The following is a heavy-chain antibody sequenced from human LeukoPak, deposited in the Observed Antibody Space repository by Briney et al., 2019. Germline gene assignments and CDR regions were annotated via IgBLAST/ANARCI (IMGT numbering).Heavy chain of an antibody. CDR3: ARASVQLERPLHYYYYMDV. CDR1: GYTFTSYD. J-gene: IGHJ6*03. Sequence: ASVRVSCKASGYTFTSYDINWVRQATGQGLEWMGWMNPNSGNTGYAQKFQGRVTMTRDTSISTAYMELSRLRSDDTAVYYCARASVQLERPLHYYYYMDVWGKGTTVTVSS. CDR2: MNPNSGNT. D-gene: IGHD1-1*01. V-gene: IGHV1-8*01.